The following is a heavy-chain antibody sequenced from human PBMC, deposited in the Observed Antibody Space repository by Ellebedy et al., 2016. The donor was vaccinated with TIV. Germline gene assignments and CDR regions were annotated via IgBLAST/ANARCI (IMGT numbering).Heavy chain of an antibody. CDR2: IFSAADGAET. CDR3: ARDASGNGGKLDY. V-gene: IGHV3-53*01. Sequence: GESLKISCAASGFTVTTNYMNWVRQAPGKGLEWVSVIFSAADGAETHYAHSVKGRFTISRDSTTNTLYLQMNSLRAEDTAIYYCARDASGNGGKLDYWGQGALVTVSS. D-gene: IGHD4-23*01. CDR1: GFTVTTNY. J-gene: IGHJ4*02.